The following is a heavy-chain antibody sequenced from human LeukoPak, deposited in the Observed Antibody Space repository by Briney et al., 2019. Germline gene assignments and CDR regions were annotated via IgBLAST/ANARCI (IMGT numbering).Heavy chain of an antibody. V-gene: IGHV1-46*01. Sequence: ASVKVSCKASGYTFTSYYMHWVRQAPGQGLEWMGIINPSGGSTSYAQKFQGRVTMTKDTSTSTVYMELSSLRSEDTAVYYCARLPTGDSSGYSYDYWGQGTLVTVSS. D-gene: IGHD3-22*01. CDR1: GYTFTSYY. J-gene: IGHJ4*02. CDR2: INPSGGST. CDR3: ARLPTGDSSGYSYDY.